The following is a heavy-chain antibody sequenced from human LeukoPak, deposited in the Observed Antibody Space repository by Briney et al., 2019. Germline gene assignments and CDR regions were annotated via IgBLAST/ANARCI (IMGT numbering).Heavy chain of an antibody. J-gene: IGHJ4*02. CDR1: GFTFDDYG. CDR2: INWNGGST. Sequence: PGGSLRLSCAASGFTFDDYGMSWVRQAPGKGLEWVSGINWNGGSTGYADSVKGRFTISRDNAKNSLYLQMNSLRAEDTALYSCARADSGDDYSAEYYFDYWGQGTLVTVSS. V-gene: IGHV3-20*04. D-gene: IGHD5-12*01. CDR3: ARADSGDDYSAEYYFDY.